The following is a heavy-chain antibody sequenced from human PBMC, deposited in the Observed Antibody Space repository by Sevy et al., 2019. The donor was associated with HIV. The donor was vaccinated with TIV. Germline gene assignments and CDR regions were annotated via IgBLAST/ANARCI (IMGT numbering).Heavy chain of an antibody. D-gene: IGHD3-22*01. CDR2: FDPEDGET. J-gene: IGHJ4*02. CDR3: AVAREYYEDSSGYLDY. Sequence: ASVKVSCKVSGYTLTKLSMHWVRQAPGKGLEWMGRFDPEDGETIVSQKFQGRVTMTEDTSTDTAYMELSSLRSEDTAVYYCAVAREYYEDSSGYLDYWGQGTLVTVSS. CDR1: GYTLTKLS. V-gene: IGHV1-24*01.